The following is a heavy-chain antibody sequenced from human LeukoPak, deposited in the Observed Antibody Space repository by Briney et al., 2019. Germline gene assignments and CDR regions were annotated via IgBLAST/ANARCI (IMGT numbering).Heavy chain of an antibody. CDR2: IWYDGSNK. D-gene: IGHD3-3*01. Sequence: GGSLRLSCAASGFTVSSNYMSWVRQAPGKGLEWVAVIWYDGSNKYYADSVKGRFTISRDNSKNTLYLQMNSLRAEDTAVYYCARDNDFLYYFDYWGQGTLVTVSS. CDR3: ARDNDFLYYFDY. CDR1: GFTVSSNY. V-gene: IGHV3-33*08. J-gene: IGHJ4*02.